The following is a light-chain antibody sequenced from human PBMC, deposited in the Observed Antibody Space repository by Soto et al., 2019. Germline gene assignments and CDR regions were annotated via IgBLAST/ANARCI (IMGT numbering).Light chain of an antibody. V-gene: IGLV3-25*03. Sequence: SYELTQPPSVSVSPGQTARITCSGDALPKQYAYWYQQKPGQAPVLALYTESERPSGIPELFSGASSGTTVTLTISGVQAEDEADYYCQSADNSGTYVVFGGEAQVTDL. CDR3: QSADNSGTYVV. CDR1: ALPKQY. J-gene: IGLJ2*01. CDR2: TES.